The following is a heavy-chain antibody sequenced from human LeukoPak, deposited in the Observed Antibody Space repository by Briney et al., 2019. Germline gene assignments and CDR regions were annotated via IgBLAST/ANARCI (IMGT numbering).Heavy chain of an antibody. CDR3: AKDPKGYSYGYEMDV. CDR1: GFTFSSYW. D-gene: IGHD5-18*01. Sequence: GGSLRLSCAASGFTFSSYWMHWVRQAPGKGLEWVSAISGSGGSTYYADSVKGRFTISRDNSKNTLYLQMNSLRAEDTAVYYCAKDPKGYSYGYEMDVWGKGTTVTISS. CDR2: ISGSGGST. J-gene: IGHJ6*04. V-gene: IGHV3-23*01.